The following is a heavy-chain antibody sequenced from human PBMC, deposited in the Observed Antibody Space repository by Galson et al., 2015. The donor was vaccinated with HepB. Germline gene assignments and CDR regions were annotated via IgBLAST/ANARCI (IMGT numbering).Heavy chain of an antibody. CDR3: AIISWGHCSGGSCYSGSYGMDV. CDR2: IIPIFGTA. J-gene: IGHJ6*02. D-gene: IGHD2-15*01. CDR1: GGTFSSYA. Sequence: SVKVSCKASGGTFSSYAISWVRQAPGQGLEWMGGIIPIFGTANYAQKFQGRVTITADESTSTAYMELSSLRSEDTAVYYCAIISWGHCSGGSCYSGSYGMDVWGQGTTVTVSS. V-gene: IGHV1-69*13.